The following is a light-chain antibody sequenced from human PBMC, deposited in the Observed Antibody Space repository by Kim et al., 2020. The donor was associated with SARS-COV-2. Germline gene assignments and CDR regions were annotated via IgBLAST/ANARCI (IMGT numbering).Light chain of an antibody. CDR1: KLGDKY. CDR3: QAWDSSTGV. J-gene: IGLJ3*02. CDR2: QDS. Sequence: SVSPGQTASITCSGDKLGDKYACWYQQKPSQSPVLVIYQDSKRTSGIPERFSGPNSGNTATLTISGIQAMDEADYYCQAWDSSTGVFGGGTQLTVL. V-gene: IGLV3-1*01.